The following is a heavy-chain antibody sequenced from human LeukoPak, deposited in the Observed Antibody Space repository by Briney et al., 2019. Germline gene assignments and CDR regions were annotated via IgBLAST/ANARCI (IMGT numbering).Heavy chain of an antibody. CDR3: ARGITIAVAASGDYFDY. D-gene: IGHD6-19*01. J-gene: IGHJ4*02. CDR1: GFTFSSYA. Sequence: GGSLRLSCAASGFTFSSYAMGWVRQFPGKGLEWVSAISGGGGSTYYADSVKGRFTISRDSSKNTLYLQMHSLRAEDTAVYYCARGITIAVAASGDYFDYWGQGTLVTVSS. CDR2: ISGGGGST. V-gene: IGHV3-23*01.